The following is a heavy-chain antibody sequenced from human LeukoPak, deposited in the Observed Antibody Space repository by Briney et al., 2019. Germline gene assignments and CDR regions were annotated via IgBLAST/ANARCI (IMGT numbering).Heavy chain of an antibody. CDR3: ARALGYYGSGSSNWFDP. D-gene: IGHD3-10*01. CDR2: IIPILGIA. CDR1: GGTFSSHT. J-gene: IGHJ5*02. V-gene: IGHV1-69*02. Sequence: SVKVSCKASGGTFSSHTISWVRQAPGQGLEWMGRIIPILGIANYAQKFQGRVTITADKSTSTAYMELSSLRSEDTAVYYCARALGYYGSGSSNWFDPWGQGTLVTVSS.